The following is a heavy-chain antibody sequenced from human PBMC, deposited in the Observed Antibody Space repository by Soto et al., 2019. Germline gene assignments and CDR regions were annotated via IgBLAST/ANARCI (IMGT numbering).Heavy chain of an antibody. Sequence: QVNLVQSGAEVKKPGASLKVSCKSSGYTFTSYGIVWVRQAPGQGLEWMGWISTYNVDTKYAQKFKGRVTMSTDTSTTTAYMELTSLTSDDTAMYYCARGGFAYGYLDFWGQGTLATVSS. J-gene: IGHJ4*02. CDR1: GYTFTSYG. CDR2: ISTYNVDT. V-gene: IGHV1-18*01. CDR3: ARGGFAYGYLDF. D-gene: IGHD5-18*01.